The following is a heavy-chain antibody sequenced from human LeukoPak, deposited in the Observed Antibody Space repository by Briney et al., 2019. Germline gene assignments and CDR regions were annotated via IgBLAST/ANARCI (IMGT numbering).Heavy chain of an antibody. CDR3: AALYAPHYDFWSGYGYYYGMDV. Sequence: ASVKVSCKASGFTFTSSAMQWVRQARGQRLEWIGWIVVGSGNTNYAQKFQERVTITRDMSTSTAYMELSSLRSEDTAVYYCAALYAPHYDFWSGYGYYYGMDVWGQGTTVTVSS. V-gene: IGHV1-58*02. CDR2: IVVGSGNT. CDR1: GFTFTSSA. D-gene: IGHD3-3*01. J-gene: IGHJ6*02.